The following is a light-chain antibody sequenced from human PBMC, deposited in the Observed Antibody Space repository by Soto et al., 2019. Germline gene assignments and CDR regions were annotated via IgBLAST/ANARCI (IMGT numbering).Light chain of an antibody. CDR2: DVN. Sequence: QSALAQPASVSGSFGQSITISCSGPNTDLGVYGYVSWYQHHPGKAPKLLIYDVNNRPSGISDRFSGSKSSDTASLTISGLQAEDEADYFCFSKISGFVYGFGTGTKLTVL. CDR3: FSKISGFVYG. V-gene: IGLV2-14*01. CDR1: NTDLGVYGY. J-gene: IGLJ1*01.